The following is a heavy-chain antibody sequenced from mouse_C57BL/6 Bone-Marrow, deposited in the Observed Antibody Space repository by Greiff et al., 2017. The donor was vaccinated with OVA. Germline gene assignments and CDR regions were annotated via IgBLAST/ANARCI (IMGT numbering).Heavy chain of an antibody. CDR3: ARAGSRLGAMDY. D-gene: IGHD1-1*01. CDR1: GFSITSGYY. CDR2: IRYDGSN. J-gene: IGHJ4*01. V-gene: IGHV3-6*01. Sequence: EVQLQESGPGLVKPSQSLSLTCSVTGFSITSGYYWYWIRQFPGNKLEWMGYIRYDGSNKYNPSLQNRISITRDTSKNQFFLKLNSVTTEETATYYCARAGSRLGAMDYWGQGTSVTVSS.